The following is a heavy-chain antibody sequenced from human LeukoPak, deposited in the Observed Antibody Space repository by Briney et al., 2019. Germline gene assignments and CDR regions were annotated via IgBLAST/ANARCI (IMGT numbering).Heavy chain of an antibody. J-gene: IGHJ6*03. D-gene: IGHD3-3*01. CDR1: GFTFSSYS. V-gene: IGHV3-48*01. Sequence: GGSLRLSCAASGFTFSSYSMNWVRQAPGKGLEWVSYISSSSSTIYYADSVKGRFTISGDNAKNSLYLQMNSLRAEDTAVYYCARNDFWSGYYMDVWGKGTTVTVSS. CDR3: ARNDFWSGYYMDV. CDR2: ISSSSSTI.